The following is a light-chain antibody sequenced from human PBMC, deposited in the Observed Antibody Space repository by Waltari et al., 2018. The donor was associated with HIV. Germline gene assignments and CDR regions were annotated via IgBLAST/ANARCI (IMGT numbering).Light chain of an antibody. V-gene: IGLV3-25*03. CDR3: QSSDISGNYWV. J-gene: IGLJ2*01. CDR2: KDR. Sequence: SYGLTQPPSVSVSPGQTATITCSGDTLPKQYGYWYQQKPGHAPVIVIYKDRERPSGIPDLFSGSSSATTATLTISGVQPEDEADYYCQSSDISGNYWVLGGGTKLTVL. CDR1: TLPKQY.